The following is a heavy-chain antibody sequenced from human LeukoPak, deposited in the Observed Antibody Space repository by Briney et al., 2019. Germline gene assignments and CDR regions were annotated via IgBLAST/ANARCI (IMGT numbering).Heavy chain of an antibody. CDR1: GYTFTSYY. CDR2: INPSGGST. D-gene: IGHD1-26*01. V-gene: IGHV1-46*01. Sequence: ASVKVSCKASGYTFTSYYMHWVRQAPGQGLEWMGIINPSGGSTSYAQKFQGRVTMTRDTSTSTVYKELSSLRSEDTAVYYCARDMSVGATGYWGQGTLVTVSS. CDR3: ARDMSVGATGY. J-gene: IGHJ4*02.